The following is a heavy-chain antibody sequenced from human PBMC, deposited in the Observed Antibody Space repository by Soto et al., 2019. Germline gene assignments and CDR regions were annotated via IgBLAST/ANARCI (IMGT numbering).Heavy chain of an antibody. CDR3: ARVLKRSRTCDY. J-gene: IGHJ4*02. V-gene: IGHV4-31*03. Sequence: VQLQESGPGLVKPSQTLSLTCTVSGGSISSGGYYWSWIRQHPGKGLEWIGYIYYSGSTSFNPSLKCGVTLPVNTSKNQFSPKLSPVTSAGTAVYYCARVLKRSRTCDYWVQGTLVTVSS. CDR1: GGSISSGGYY. CDR2: IYYSGST.